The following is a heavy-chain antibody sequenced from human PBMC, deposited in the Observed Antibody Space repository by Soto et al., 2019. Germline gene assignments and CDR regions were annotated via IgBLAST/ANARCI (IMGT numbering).Heavy chain of an antibody. J-gene: IGHJ5*02. CDR1: GGTFSSYA. CDR2: IIPIFGTA. CDR3: ARGRRDGYKGRFDP. Sequence: QVQLVQSGAEVKKPGSSVKVSCKASGGTFSSYAISWVRQAPGQGLEWMGGIIPIFGTANYAQKFQGRVTITADESTXXAYMELSSLRSEDTXVYYCARGRRDGYKGRFDPWGQGTLVTVSS. D-gene: IGHD5-12*01. V-gene: IGHV1-69*12.